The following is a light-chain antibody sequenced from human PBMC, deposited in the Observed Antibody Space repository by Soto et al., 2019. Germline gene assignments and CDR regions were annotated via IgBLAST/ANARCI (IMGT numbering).Light chain of an antibody. V-gene: IGLV1-44*01. Sequence: QSVLTQPPSASGTPGQRITISCSGSSSNIGSNTINWYQQLPGTAPKLLIYSHNQRPSGVPDRFSGSKSGTLASLAISGLQSEDETDYYCAAWDDSLNGWVFGGGTKVTVL. CDR2: SHN. CDR3: AAWDDSLNGWV. CDR1: SSNIGSNT. J-gene: IGLJ2*01.